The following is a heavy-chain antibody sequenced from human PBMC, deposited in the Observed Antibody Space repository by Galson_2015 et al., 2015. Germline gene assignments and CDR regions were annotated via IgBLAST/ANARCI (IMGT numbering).Heavy chain of an antibody. CDR3: ATTPLPTGYYYSMDV. CDR2: ISGSGGST. J-gene: IGHJ6*02. V-gene: IGHV3-23*01. CDR1: GFTFSSYA. Sequence: SLRLSCAASGFTFSSYAMSWVRQAPGKGLEWVSAISGSGGSTYYADSVKGRFTISRDNSKNTLYLQMNSLRAEDTAVYYCATTPLPTGYYYSMDVWGQGTTVTVSS. D-gene: IGHD1-14*01.